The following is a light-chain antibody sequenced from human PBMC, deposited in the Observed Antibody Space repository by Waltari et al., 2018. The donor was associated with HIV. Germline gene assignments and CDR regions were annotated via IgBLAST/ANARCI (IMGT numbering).Light chain of an antibody. CDR2: DAS. CDR3: QQRTNWPPYS. Sequence: EIVLTQSPATLSLSPGDRATLSCRASQSVGRYLAWYQQKPGQAPRLLIYDASNRATGIPVRFSGSGSGTDFTLTISSLEPEDFALYYCQQRTNWPPYSFGQGTKLEIK. J-gene: IGKJ2*03. CDR1: QSVGRY. V-gene: IGKV3-11*01.